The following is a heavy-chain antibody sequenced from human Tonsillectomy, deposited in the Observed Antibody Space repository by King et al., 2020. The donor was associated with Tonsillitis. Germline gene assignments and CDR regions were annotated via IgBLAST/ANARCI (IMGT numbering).Heavy chain of an antibody. CDR1: GFTFSRYA. CDR3: ARPDVYYYGSGSYYY. CDR2: ITSNGGRA. D-gene: IGHD3-10*01. V-gene: IGHV3-64*01. J-gene: IGHJ4*02. Sequence: VQLVESGGGLVQPGGSLRLSCAASGFTFSRYAMHWVRQAPGKGLEYVSAITSNGGRAYYANSVQGRFTISRDNSKNTLYVQMGSLRAEDMAVYYCARPDVYYYGSGSYYYWGQGTLVTVSS.